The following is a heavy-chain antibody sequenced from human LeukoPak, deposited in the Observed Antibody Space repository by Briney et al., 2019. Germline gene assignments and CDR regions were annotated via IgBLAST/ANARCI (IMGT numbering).Heavy chain of an antibody. Sequence: AGGSLRLSCAASGFTFDDYAMHWVRQAPGKGLMWVSRINSDGRGTNYADSVKGRFTISRDNAKNTVYLQMNSLRVEDTAVYYCARAGRGLRYFDWLTHDYWGQGTLVTVSS. J-gene: IGHJ4*02. CDR3: ARAGRGLRYFDWLTHDY. CDR2: INSDGRGT. CDR1: GFTFDDYA. V-gene: IGHV3-74*01. D-gene: IGHD3-9*01.